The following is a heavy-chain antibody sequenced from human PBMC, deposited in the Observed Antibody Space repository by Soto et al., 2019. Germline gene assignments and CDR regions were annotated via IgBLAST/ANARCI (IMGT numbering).Heavy chain of an antibody. CDR1: GFTFSSYA. V-gene: IGHV3-23*01. Sequence: GGSLRLSCAASGFTFSSYAMTWVRQAPGKGLEWVSGIRGSGGSTYYADSVKGRFTISRDNSKNTLYLQMNSLRAEDTDVYYCAKSTKSSIAARPSLDYWGQGTLVTVSS. CDR3: AKSTKSSIAARPSLDY. CDR2: IRGSGGST. D-gene: IGHD6-6*01. J-gene: IGHJ4*02.